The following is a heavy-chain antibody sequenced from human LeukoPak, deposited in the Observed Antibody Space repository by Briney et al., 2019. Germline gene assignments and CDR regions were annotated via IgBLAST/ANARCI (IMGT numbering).Heavy chain of an antibody. CDR3: ARDRLPPPRGPSGMDV. J-gene: IGHJ6*04. D-gene: IGHD2-15*01. CDR2: IYYSGST. V-gene: IGHV4-31*03. Sequence: SQTLSLTCTVSGVSISSGGYYWSWIRQHPGKGLEWIGYIYYSGSTYYNPSLKSRVTISVDTSKNQFSLKLSSVTAADTAVYYCARDRLPPPRGPSGMDVWGKGTTVTVSS. CDR1: GVSISSGGYY.